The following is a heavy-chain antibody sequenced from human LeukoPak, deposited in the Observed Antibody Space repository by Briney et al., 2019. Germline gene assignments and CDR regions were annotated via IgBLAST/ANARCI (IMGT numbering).Heavy chain of an antibody. V-gene: IGHV4-31*03. CDR1: GGSISSGGYY. D-gene: IGHD2-15*01. CDR3: AKSRSLYSRFDY. J-gene: IGHJ4*02. Sequence: SETLSLTCTVSGGSISSGGYYWSWIRQHPGKGLEWIGYIYYSGSTNYNPSLKSRVTISVDTSKNQFSLKLSSVTAADTAVYYCAKSRSLYSRFDYWGQGTLVTVSS. CDR2: IYYSGST.